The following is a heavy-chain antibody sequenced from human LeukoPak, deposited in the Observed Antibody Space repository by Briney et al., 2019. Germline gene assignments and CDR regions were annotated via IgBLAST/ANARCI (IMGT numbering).Heavy chain of an antibody. CDR3: ARVEIRNYYYYMDV. CDR1: GFTFSSYE. CDR2: ISSSSYI. Sequence: GGSLRLSCAASGFTFSSYEMNWVRQAPGKGLEWVSSISSSSYIYYADSVKGRFTISRDNAKNSLYLQMNSLRAEDTALYYCARVEIRNYYYYMDVWGKGTTVTVSS. D-gene: IGHD1-14*01. J-gene: IGHJ6*03. V-gene: IGHV3-21*04.